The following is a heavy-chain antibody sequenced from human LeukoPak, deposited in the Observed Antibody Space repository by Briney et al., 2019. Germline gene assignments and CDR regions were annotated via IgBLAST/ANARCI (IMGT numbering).Heavy chain of an antibody. CDR1: GGSIRSSNYN. Sequence: PSETLSLTCTGSGGSIRSSNYNWGWIRQPPGKGLEWIGSIHYTGSTYHNPSLKSRVTISADTSKNQFSLKLSSVTVADTAVYYCARVGMGYSSSSFFDYWGQGTLVTVSS. V-gene: IGHV4-39*07. D-gene: IGHD6-6*01. CDR3: ARVGMGYSSSSFFDY. CDR2: IHYTGST. J-gene: IGHJ4*02.